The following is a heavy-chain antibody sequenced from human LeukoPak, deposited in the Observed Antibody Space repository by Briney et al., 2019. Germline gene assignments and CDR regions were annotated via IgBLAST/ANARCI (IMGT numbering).Heavy chain of an antibody. CDR2: IHTSGST. D-gene: IGHD2-15*01. J-gene: IGHJ4*02. CDR1: GGSISSYY. V-gene: IGHV4-4*07. Sequence: TSETLSLICPVSGGSISSYYCNWIRQPAGKRLEWIGRIHTSGSTNYNPSLKSRVTMSVDTSKNKFSLKLSSVTAADTAVYYCARVICSGGSCRFDYWGQGTLVTVSS. CDR3: ARVICSGGSCRFDY.